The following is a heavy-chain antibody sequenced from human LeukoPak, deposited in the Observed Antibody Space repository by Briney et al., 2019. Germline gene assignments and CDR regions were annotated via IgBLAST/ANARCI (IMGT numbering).Heavy chain of an antibody. Sequence: PSETLSLTCTVSGGSISSHYWSWIRQPPGKGLEWIGCIYYSGSTNYNPSLKSRVTTSVDTSKNQFSLKLSSVTAADTAVYYCARVPGLTTRWFDPWGQGTLVTVSS. CDR1: GGSISSHY. CDR3: ARVPGLTTRWFDP. D-gene: IGHD4-17*01. CDR2: IYYSGST. V-gene: IGHV4-59*11. J-gene: IGHJ5*02.